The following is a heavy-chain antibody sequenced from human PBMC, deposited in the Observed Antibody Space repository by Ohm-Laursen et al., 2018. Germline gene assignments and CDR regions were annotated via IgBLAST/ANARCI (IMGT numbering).Heavy chain of an antibody. V-gene: IGHV3-7*01. D-gene: IGHD6-19*01. CDR1: GFTFTSFW. CDR3: ARDFGWGWDY. J-gene: IGHJ4*02. Sequence: SLRLSCAASGFTFTSFWMSWVRQAPGKGLEWVANIKQDGSEKYYVDSVKGRFTMSRDNTKSSLYLQMYGLRAEDTAVYYCARDFGWGWDYWGQGSLVTVSS. CDR2: IKQDGSEK.